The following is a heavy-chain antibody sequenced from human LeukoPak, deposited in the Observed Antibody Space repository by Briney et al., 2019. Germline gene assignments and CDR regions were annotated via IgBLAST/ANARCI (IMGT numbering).Heavy chain of an antibody. CDR2: IYYSGNT. D-gene: IGHD3-9*01. J-gene: IGHJ5*02. Sequence: PSETLSLTCTVSGCSISSSSYYWGWIRQPPGKGLEWIGTIYYSGNTYYNPSLKSRVTIFVDTSKNQFSLKLSSVTAADTALYYCARHTNYDILTGYLPGNWFDPWGQGTLVTVSS. CDR3: ARHTNYDILTGYLPGNWFDP. V-gene: IGHV4-39*01. CDR1: GCSISSSSYY.